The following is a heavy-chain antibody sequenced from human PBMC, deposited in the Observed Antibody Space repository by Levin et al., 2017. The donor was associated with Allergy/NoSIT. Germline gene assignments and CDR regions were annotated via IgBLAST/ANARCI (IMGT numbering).Heavy chain of an antibody. CDR1: GFVFSNYG. CDR2: IWFDGSNK. V-gene: IGHV3-33*01. CDR3: ASPGNHFDY. Sequence: GGSLRLSCVGSGFVFSNYGMHWVRQAPGKGLEWVAVIWFDGSNKNYADSVKGRFTISRANSKNTVYLQMNSLRAEDTAISYCASPGNHFDYWGQGTLVTVSS. D-gene: IGHD2/OR15-2a*01. J-gene: IGHJ4*02.